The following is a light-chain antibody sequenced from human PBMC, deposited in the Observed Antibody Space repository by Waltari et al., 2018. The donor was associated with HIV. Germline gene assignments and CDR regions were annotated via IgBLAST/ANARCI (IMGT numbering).Light chain of an antibody. CDR1: SSNLGNNY. J-gene: IGLJ3*02. CDR2: RKN. CDR3: ATWDDSLSGPV. Sequence: QSVLTQPPSASGTPGQRVTIPCSGSSSNLGNNYVYWYQPLPGTAPKLLVYRKNQRPSGVPDRFSGSKSDTSASLAISGLRSEDEADYFCATWDDSLSGPVFGGGTKLTVL. V-gene: IGLV1-47*01.